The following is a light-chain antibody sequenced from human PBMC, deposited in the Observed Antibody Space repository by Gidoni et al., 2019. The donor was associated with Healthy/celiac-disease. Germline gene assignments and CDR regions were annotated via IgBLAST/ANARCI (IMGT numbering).Light chain of an antibody. Sequence: QSVLTQPPSASGTPGQSVTISCSGSSSNIGSNTVNWYQQLPGTAPKLLSYSNNQRPPGVPDRFSGSKSGTSASLAISGLQSEDEADYYCAAWDDSLNGPVFGGGTKLT. CDR2: SNN. CDR1: SSNIGSNT. V-gene: IGLV1-44*01. J-gene: IGLJ2*01. CDR3: AAWDDSLNGPV.